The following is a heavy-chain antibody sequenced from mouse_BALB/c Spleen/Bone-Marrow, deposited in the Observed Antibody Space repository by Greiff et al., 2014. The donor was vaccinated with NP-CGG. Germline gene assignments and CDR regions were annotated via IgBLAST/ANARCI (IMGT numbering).Heavy chain of an antibody. V-gene: IGHV1S130*01. CDR3: ARSYRCSYFDV. D-gene: IGHD2-14*01. CDR1: GYTFTSSW. Sequence: QVHVQQSGSVLVRPGASVKLSCKASGYTFTSSWMHWAKQRPGQGLEWIGDIHPNSGNTNYNEKFRGKATLTVDTSSNTAYVDLSSLTSEDSAVYYSARSYRCSYFDVWGPGTTLTVSS. CDR2: IHPNSGNT. J-gene: IGHJ1*01.